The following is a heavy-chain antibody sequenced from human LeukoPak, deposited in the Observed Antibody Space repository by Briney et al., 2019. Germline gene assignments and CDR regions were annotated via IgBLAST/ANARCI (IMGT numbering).Heavy chain of an antibody. Sequence: ASVKVSCKASGYTFTSYGISWVRQAPGQGLEWMGWISAYNGNTNYAQKLQGRVTMTTDTSTSTAYMELRSLRSGDTAVYYCARVDAITYYDFWSGYTGWFDPWGQGTLVTVSS. CDR3: ARVDAITYYDFWSGYTGWFDP. CDR2: ISAYNGNT. J-gene: IGHJ5*02. D-gene: IGHD3-3*01. CDR1: GYTFTSYG. V-gene: IGHV1-18*01.